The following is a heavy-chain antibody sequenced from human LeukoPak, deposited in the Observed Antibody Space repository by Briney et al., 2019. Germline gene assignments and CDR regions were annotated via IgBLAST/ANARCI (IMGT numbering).Heavy chain of an antibody. Sequence: SETLSLTCAVSGYSISSGYYWGWIRQPPGKGLEWIGSIYHSGSTYYNPSLKSQVTISVDTSKNQFSLKLSSVTAADTAVYYCARDQFTVTTVPENMDVWGKGTTVTVSS. V-gene: IGHV4-38-2*02. CDR3: ARDQFTVTTVPENMDV. J-gene: IGHJ6*03. CDR2: IYHSGST. D-gene: IGHD4-11*01. CDR1: GYSISSGYY.